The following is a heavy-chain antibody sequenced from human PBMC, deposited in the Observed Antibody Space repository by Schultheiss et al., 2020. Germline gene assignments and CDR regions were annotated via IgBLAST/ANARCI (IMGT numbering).Heavy chain of an antibody. CDR3: AREYSSSSDY. CDR2: INPNSGGT. D-gene: IGHD6-6*01. Sequence: ASVKVSCKASGYTFTSYDINWVRQATGQGLEWMGRINPNSGGTNYAQKFQGRVTMTRDTSTSTVYMELSSLRSEDTAVYYCAREYSSSSDYWGQGTLVTVSS. V-gene: IGHV1-8*01. J-gene: IGHJ4*02. CDR1: GYTFTSYD.